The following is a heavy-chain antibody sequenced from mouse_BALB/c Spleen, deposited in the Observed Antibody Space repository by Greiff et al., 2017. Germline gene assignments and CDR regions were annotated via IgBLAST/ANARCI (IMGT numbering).Heavy chain of an antibody. J-gene: IGHJ4*01. CDR3: ASLYYDYDGDAMDY. CDR2: ISSGGSYT. CDR1: GFTFSSYG. Sequence: EVMLVESGGDLVKPGGSLKLSCAASGFTFSSYGMSWVRQTPDKRLEWVATISSGGSYTYYPDSVKGRFTISRDNAKNTLYLQMSSLKSEDTAMYYCASLYYDYDGDAMDYWGQGTSVTVSS. V-gene: IGHV5-6*02. D-gene: IGHD2-4*01.